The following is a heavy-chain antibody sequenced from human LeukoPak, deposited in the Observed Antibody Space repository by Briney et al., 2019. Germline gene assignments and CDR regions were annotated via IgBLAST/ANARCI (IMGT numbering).Heavy chain of an antibody. CDR1: GFSFSNSW. CDR2: IKYDGSEY. V-gene: IGHV3-7*01. D-gene: IGHD3-22*01. J-gene: IGHJ4*02. CDR3: ARGIDGYYDY. Sequence: GGSLRLSCAASGFSFSNSWMSWVRQAPGKGLEWVANIKYDGSEYYYVDSVKGRFTISRDNAKNSLYLQMGSLRSEDTAVYYCARGIDGYYDYWGQGTLVTVSS.